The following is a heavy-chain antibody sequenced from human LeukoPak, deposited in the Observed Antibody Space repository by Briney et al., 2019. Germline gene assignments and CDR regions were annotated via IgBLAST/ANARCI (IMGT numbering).Heavy chain of an antibody. Sequence: GGSLRLSCAASGFTVSSDYMSWVRQTPGKGLECVAVIYSGGITYYADSVKGRFTISRDNSKNMLYLQVNSLRAEDTAVYYCARGYGSGNGDIWGQGTMVTVSS. CDR1: GFTVSSDY. D-gene: IGHD3-10*01. CDR2: IYSGGIT. CDR3: ARGYGSGNGDI. J-gene: IGHJ3*02. V-gene: IGHV3-66*01.